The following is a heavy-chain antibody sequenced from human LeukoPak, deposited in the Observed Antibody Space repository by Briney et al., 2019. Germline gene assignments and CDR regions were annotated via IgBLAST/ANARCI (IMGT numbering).Heavy chain of an antibody. CDR2: ISGSGAGT. V-gene: IGHV3-23*01. J-gene: IGHJ4*02. D-gene: IGHD3/OR15-3a*01. CDR1: GFTFSSSA. Sequence: GGSLRLSCAASGFTFSSSAMNWVRQAPGKGLEWVSTISGSGAGTYYADSVKGRFTISRDNPKNTLYLQMNSLRAEDTAFYFCAKRGVVIRVILVGFHKEAYYFESWGQGALVTVSS. CDR3: AKRGVVIRVILVGFHKEAYYFES.